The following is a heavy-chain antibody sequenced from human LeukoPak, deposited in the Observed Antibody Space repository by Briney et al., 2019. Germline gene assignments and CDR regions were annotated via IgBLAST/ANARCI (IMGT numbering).Heavy chain of an antibody. J-gene: IGHJ4*01. CDR1: GYTFTGYY. Sequence: ASVHVSRKASGYTFTGYYIHWVRQAPGQGLEWMGWINPNSGGTNYAQKFQGRVTMSRDTSISTAYMELSRLRSDDTAVYYCARSVRGVLYFDCWCDGALVTVSS. D-gene: IGHD3-10*01. CDR2: INPNSGGT. V-gene: IGHV1-2*02. CDR3: ARSVRGVLYFDC.